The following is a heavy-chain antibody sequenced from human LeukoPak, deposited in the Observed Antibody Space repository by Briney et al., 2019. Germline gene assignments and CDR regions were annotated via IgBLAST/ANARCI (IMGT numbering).Heavy chain of an antibody. CDR2: IYTSGST. J-gene: IGHJ4*02. CDR1: GGSISSYY. V-gene: IGHV4-4*07. Sequence: VMPSETLSLTCTVSGGSISSYYWRWIRQPAGKGLEWIGRIYTSGSTNYNPSLKSRVTMSVDTSKNQFSLKLSSVTAADTAGDYCARDYYSSTSCYPYYFDYWGQGTLVTVSS. D-gene: IGHD2-2*01. CDR3: ARDYYSSTSCYPYYFDY.